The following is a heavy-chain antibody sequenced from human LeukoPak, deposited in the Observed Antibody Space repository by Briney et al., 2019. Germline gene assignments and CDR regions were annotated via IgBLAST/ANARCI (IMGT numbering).Heavy chain of an antibody. CDR2: IYYSGST. CDR1: GGSISSSSYY. CDR3: ARDALTSDFWSGYSGWFDP. J-gene: IGHJ5*02. D-gene: IGHD3-3*01. Sequence: SETLSLTCTVSGGSISSSSYYWGWIRQPPGEGLEWIGSIYYSGSTYYNPSLKSRVTISVDTSKNQFSLKLSSVTAADTAVYYCARDALTSDFWSGYSGWFDPWGQGTLVTVSS. V-gene: IGHV4-39*07.